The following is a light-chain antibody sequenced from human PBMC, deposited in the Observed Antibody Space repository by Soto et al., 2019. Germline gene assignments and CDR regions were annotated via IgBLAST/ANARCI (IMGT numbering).Light chain of an antibody. J-gene: IGKJ1*01. V-gene: IGKV1-5*01. CDR3: LQHDNFPWT. CDR1: QSISNR. Sequence: DIQMTQSPSTLSASVGDGVTITCRASQSISNRLAWYQQRPGKAPKYLIYDASTLDSGAPSRFSGSGSGTEFTLTISSLQPEDFETYYCLQHDNFPWTFGQGTKVDIK. CDR2: DAS.